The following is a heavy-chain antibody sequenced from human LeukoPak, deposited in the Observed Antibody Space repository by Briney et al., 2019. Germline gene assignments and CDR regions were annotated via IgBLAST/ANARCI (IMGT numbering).Heavy chain of an antibody. J-gene: IGHJ4*02. CDR1: GGSISNYY. CDR2: IYHSGST. CDR3: ARGGPYGDYGPYYFDY. Sequence: KSSETLSLTCTVSGGSISNYYWSWIRQPPGKGLEWIGYIYHSGSTNYNPSLKSRVIISVDTSKNQVSLKLSSVTAADTANYYCARGGPYGDYGPYYFDYWGQGTLVTVSS. V-gene: IGHV4-59*01. D-gene: IGHD4-17*01.